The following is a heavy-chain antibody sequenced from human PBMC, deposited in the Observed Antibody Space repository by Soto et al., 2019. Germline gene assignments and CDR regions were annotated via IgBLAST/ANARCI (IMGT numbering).Heavy chain of an antibody. D-gene: IGHD3-16*01. CDR2: ISSSSSTI. V-gene: IGHV3-48*01. Sequence: GGSLRLSCAASGFTFSSYSMNWVRQAPGKGLEWVSYISSSSSTIYYADSVKGRFTISRDNAKNSLYLQMSSLRAEDTAVYYCARAYEGDYFDYWGQGTLVTVSS. CDR1: GFTFSSYS. CDR3: ARAYEGDYFDY. J-gene: IGHJ4*02.